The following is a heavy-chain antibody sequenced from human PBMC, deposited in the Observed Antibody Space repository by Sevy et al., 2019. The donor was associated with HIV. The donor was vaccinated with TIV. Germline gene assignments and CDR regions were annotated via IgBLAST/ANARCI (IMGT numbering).Heavy chain of an antibody. J-gene: IGHJ4*02. V-gene: IGHV3-23*01. CDR1: GFTFAKYS. CDR2: FSFGCGRI. D-gene: IGHD2-8*02. Sequence: GGSLRLSCAASGFTFAKYSMSWVRQAPGKGLEWVSTFSFGCGRINYADSVKGRFTISRDDSKNTLFLQMNSLRAEDTATYFCAREGCTEPHDDWGQGTLVTVSS. CDR3: AREGCTEPHDD.